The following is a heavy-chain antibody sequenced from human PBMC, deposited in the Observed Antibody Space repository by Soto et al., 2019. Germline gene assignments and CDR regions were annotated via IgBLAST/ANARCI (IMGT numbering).Heavy chain of an antibody. CDR2: MNPNSGNT. Sequence: QVQLVQSGAEVKKPGAAVKVSCKASGYTFTSYDINWVLQATGQGLEWMGLMNPNSGNTVYAQKFQGIVTMTRNTSISTAYMEMSSLISEDTAVYYCARGGGYSYGYAYWGQGTLVTVSS. J-gene: IGHJ4*02. CDR3: ARGGGYSYGYAY. D-gene: IGHD5-18*01. CDR1: GYTFTSYD. V-gene: IGHV1-8*01.